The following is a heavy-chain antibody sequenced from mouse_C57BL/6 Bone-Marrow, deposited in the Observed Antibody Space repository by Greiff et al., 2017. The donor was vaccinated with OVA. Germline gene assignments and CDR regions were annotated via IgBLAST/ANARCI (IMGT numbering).Heavy chain of an antibody. J-gene: IGHJ3*01. CDR2: INPYNGGT. CDR3: ARHDYVLFAY. Sequence: VQLQQSGPVLVKPGASVKMSCKASGYTFTDYYMNWVKQSHGKSLEWIGVINPYNGGTSYNQKFKGKATLTVDKSSSTAYMELNSLTSEDSAVYYCARHDYVLFAYWGQGTLVTVSA. D-gene: IGHD2-4*01. V-gene: IGHV1-19*01. CDR1: GYTFTDYY.